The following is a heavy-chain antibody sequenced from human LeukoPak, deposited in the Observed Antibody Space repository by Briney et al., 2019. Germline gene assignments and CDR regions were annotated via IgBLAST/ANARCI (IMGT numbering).Heavy chain of an antibody. J-gene: IGHJ4*02. CDR2: FDPEDGET. CDR1: GYKFTDLS. CDR3: VTNEGN. V-gene: IGHV1-24*01. D-gene: IGHD2-8*01. Sequence: ASVKVSCKVSGYKFTDLSIHWVRQAPGKGLEWMGGFDPEDGETVYAQKFQGRVTMTEDTSTDTAYMELSSLRSEDTAVYYCVTNEGNWGQGTLVTVSS.